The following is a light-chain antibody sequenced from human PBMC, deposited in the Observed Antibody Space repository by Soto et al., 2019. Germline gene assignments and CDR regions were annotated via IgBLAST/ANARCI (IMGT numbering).Light chain of an antibody. V-gene: IGKV1-39*01. Sequence: DIQMTQSPSSLSAFVGDRVTITCRASQSISSYLNWYQQKPGKAPKVLIYAASSLQSGVPSRFSGSGSGTDFTLTISSLQPEDFASYYCQQSYNTPITFGQGTRLEIK. CDR1: QSISSY. J-gene: IGKJ5*01. CDR2: AAS. CDR3: QQSYNTPIT.